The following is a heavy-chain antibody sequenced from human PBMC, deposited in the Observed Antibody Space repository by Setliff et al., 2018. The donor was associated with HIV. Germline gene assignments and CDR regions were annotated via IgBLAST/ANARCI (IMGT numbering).Heavy chain of an antibody. V-gene: IGHV4-4*02. D-gene: IGHD3-3*01. CDR2: ISHSGST. J-gene: IGHJ4*02. Sequence: SQTLSLTCAVSGGSISSNTWWSWVRQPPGKGLEWIVEISHSGSTNYNPSLKSRVTISVDKSKNQFSLKLSSVTAADTAVYYCARGGGTIIGANFDYWGQGTLVTVSS. CDR1: GGSISSNTW. CDR3: ARGGGTIIGANFDY.